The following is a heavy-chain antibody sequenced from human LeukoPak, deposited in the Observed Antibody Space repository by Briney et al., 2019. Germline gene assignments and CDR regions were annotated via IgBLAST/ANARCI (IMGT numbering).Heavy chain of an antibody. D-gene: IGHD7-27*01. Sequence: SVKVSCKTSGYAFTDYYIHWVRQAPGQGLEWMGGIIPIFGTANYAQKFQGRVTITTDESTSTAYMELSSLRSEDTAVYYCARELGYAFDIWGQGTMVTVSS. J-gene: IGHJ3*02. CDR3: ARELGYAFDI. CDR1: GYAFTDYY. CDR2: IIPIFGTA. V-gene: IGHV1-69*05.